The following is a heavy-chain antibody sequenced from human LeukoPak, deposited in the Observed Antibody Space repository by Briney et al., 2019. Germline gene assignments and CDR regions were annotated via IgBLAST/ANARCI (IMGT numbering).Heavy chain of an antibody. V-gene: IGHV4-59*01. J-gene: IGHJ6*02. CDR1: GGSISSAY. D-gene: IGHD4-17*01. Sequence: SETLSLTCTVSGGSISSAYWSWIRLPPGKGLEWIGYIYNSENTNYNPSLRSRVTISVDSSKNQFSLSLSSVAAADTAVYYCARAPIYGNFYYYYGMDVWGQGTTVTVSS. CDR3: ARAPIYGNFYYYYGMDV. CDR2: IYNSENT.